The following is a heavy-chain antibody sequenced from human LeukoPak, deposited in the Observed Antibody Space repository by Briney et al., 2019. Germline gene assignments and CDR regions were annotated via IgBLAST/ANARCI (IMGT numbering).Heavy chain of an antibody. CDR2: INPNSGGT. Sequence: GASVKVSCKASGYTFTGYYMYWVRQAPGQGLEWMGWINPNSGGTNYAQKFQGRVTMTRDTSISTAYMELSRLRSDDTAVYYCAREAIAARRRGFDYWGQGTLVTVSS. CDR3: AREAIAARRRGFDY. J-gene: IGHJ4*02. V-gene: IGHV1-2*02. D-gene: IGHD6-6*01. CDR1: GYTFTGYY.